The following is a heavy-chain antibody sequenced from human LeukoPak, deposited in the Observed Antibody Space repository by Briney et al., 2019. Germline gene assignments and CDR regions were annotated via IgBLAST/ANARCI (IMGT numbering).Heavy chain of an antibody. V-gene: IGHV5-51*01. CDR1: EYSFTTYW. CDR2: ISPGNSDT. CDR3: ARQVYDFWSGYPYEYYFDY. Sequence: GESLKISYKGSEYSFTTYWIGWVRQMPGKGLEWMGIISPGNSDTRYSPSFQGQVTISADKSISTAFLQWSTLKASDTAIYYCARQVYDFWSGYPYEYYFDYWGQGTLVTVSS. J-gene: IGHJ4*02. D-gene: IGHD3-3*01.